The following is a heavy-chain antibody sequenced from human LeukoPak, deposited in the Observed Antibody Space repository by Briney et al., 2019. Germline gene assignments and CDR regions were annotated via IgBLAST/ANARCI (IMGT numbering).Heavy chain of an antibody. CDR1: GFTFSSYW. CDR3: ARGSRGDWFDP. V-gene: IGHV3-74*01. CDR2: INSDGSST. Sequence: GGSLRLSCAASGFTFSSYWMHWVRQAPGKGLVWVSRINSDGSSTSYADSVKGRFTISRDNAKNTLYLQMNSLRAEDTAVYYCARGSRGDWFDPWGQGTLVTVSS. J-gene: IGHJ5*02.